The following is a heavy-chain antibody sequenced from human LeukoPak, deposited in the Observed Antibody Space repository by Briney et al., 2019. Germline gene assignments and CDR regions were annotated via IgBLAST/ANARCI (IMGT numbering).Heavy chain of an antibody. CDR1: GFTFSSYA. CDR3: ARGIDSSGYYEIDY. D-gene: IGHD3-22*01. J-gene: IGHJ4*02. V-gene: IGHV3-11*01. Sequence: GVLRLSCAASGFTFSSYAMSWIRQAPGKGLEWVSYISSSGSTIYYADSVKGRFTISRDNAKNSLYLQMNSLRAEDTAVYYCARGIDSSGYYEIDYWGQGTLVTVSS. CDR2: ISSSGSTI.